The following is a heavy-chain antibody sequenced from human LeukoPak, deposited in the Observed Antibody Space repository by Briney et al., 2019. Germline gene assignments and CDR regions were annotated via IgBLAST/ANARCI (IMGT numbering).Heavy chain of an antibody. CDR3: ARVLFYYDSSGCHDY. D-gene: IGHD3-22*01. CDR2: ISAYNGNT. CDR1: GYTFTGYG. J-gene: IGHJ4*02. V-gene: IGHV1-18*01. Sequence: ASVKVSCKASGYTFTGYGISWVRQAPGQGLEWMGWISAYNGNTNYAQKLQGRVTMTTDTSTSTAYMELRSLRSGDTAVYYCARVLFYYDSSGCHDYWGQGTLVTVSS.